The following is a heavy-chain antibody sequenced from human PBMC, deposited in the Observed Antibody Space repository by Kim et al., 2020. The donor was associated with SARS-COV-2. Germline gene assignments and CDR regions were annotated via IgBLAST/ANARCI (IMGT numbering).Heavy chain of an antibody. Sequence: DSVKGRFTISRDNSKNTLYLQMSSLRAEDTAVYYCVPTTVVTPPDWYFDLWGRGTLVTVSS. CDR3: VPTTVVTPPDWYFDL. D-gene: IGHD4-17*01. V-gene: IGHV3-64D*09. J-gene: IGHJ2*01.